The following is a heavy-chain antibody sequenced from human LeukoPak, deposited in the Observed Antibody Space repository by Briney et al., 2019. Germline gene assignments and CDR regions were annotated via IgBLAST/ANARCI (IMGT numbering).Heavy chain of an antibody. V-gene: IGHV1-69*13. CDR1: GGTFSSYA. J-gene: IGHJ4*02. Sequence: ASVKVSCKASGGTFSSYAISWVRQAPGQGLEWMGGIIPIFGTANYAQKFQGRVTITADESTSTAYMELSSLRSEDTAVYYCATVPLARCSSWYCEVKKVYYFDYWGQGTLVTVSS. CDR2: IIPIFGTA. D-gene: IGHD6-13*01. CDR3: ATVPLARCSSWYCEVKKVYYFDY.